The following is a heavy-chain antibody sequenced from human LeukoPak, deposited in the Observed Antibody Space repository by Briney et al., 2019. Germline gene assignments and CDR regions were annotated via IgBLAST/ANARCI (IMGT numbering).Heavy chain of an antibody. J-gene: IGHJ4*02. CDR1: GFTFSSYW. CDR3: TRVSGSYGYYFDY. D-gene: IGHD1-26*01. Sequence: GGSLRLSCAASGFTFSSYWMHWVRQAPGKGLVWVGFIRSKAYSGTTEYAASVKGRFTISRDDSKSIAYLQMNSLKTEDTAVYSCTRVSGSYGYYFDYWGQGTLVTVSS. CDR2: IRSKAYSGTT. V-gene: IGHV3-49*04.